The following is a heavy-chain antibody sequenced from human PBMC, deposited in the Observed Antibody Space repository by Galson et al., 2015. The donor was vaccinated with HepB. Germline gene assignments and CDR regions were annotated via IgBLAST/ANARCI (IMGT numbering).Heavy chain of an antibody. CDR2: ISYDGSNK. CDR3: AKDREGYYYYGMDV. CDR1: GFTFSSYG. Sequence: SLRLSCAASGFTFSSYGMHWVRQAPGKGLEWVAVISYDGSNKYYADSVKGRFTISRDNSKNTLYLQMNSLRAEDTAVYYCAKDREGYYYYGMDVWGQGTTVTVSS. J-gene: IGHJ6*02. V-gene: IGHV3-30*18. D-gene: IGHD1-26*01.